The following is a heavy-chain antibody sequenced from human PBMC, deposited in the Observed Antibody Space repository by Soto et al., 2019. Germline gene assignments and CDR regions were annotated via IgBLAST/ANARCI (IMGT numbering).Heavy chain of an antibody. CDR1: GFTFSSHW. V-gene: IGHV3-7*01. CDR3: ARDPWDYSSSLDC. J-gene: IGHJ4*02. CDR2: INQDGSDK. D-gene: IGHD6-6*01. Sequence: EVQLAESGGGLVQPGESLRLSCAASGFTFSSHWMSWVRQAPGTGLEWVADINQDGSDKQYVDSVKGRFIISRDNAKNSLYLQMNSLRAEDTAVYYCARDPWDYSSSLDCWGQGTLVTVSS.